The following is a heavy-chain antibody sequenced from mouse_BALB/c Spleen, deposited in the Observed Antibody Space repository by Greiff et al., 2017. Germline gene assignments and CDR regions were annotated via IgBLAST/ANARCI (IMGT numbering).Heavy chain of an antibody. D-gene: IGHD2-14*01. CDR1: GFTFSDYY. CDR2: ISDGGSYT. V-gene: IGHV5-4*02. Sequence: EVKLVESGGGLVKPGGSLKLSCAASGFTFSDYYMYWVRQTPEKRLEWVATISDGGSYTYYPDSVKGRFTISRDNAKNNLYLQMSSLKSEDTAMYYCARGNRYDGFDYWGQGTTLTVSS. CDR3: ARGNRYDGFDY. J-gene: IGHJ2*01.